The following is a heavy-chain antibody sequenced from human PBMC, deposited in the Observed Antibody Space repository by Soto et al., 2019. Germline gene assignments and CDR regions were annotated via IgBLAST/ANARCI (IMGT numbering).Heavy chain of an antibody. D-gene: IGHD6-19*01. V-gene: IGHV3-7*05. J-gene: IGHJ4*02. CDR2: IKVDGSEK. CDR1: GFTFSNYW. CDR3: AGVAV. Sequence: EVQLVESGGGLVQPGGSLRLSCAASGFTFSNYWMSWVRQAPGKGLEWVANIKVDGSEKYYVDSVKGRFTISRDNAKNSLYLQMNRLRAEDTALYYCAGVAVRGQGTLVTVSS.